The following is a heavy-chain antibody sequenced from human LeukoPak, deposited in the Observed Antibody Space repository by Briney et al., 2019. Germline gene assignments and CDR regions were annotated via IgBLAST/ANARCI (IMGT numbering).Heavy chain of an antibody. Sequence: GGSLRLSCAASGFTFSSYWMTWVRQAPGKGLEWVANINRDGTTKNYVDSVKGRFTISRDNGKNSLYLQMNSLSAEDTALYYCARRIDGYNTNYFDYWGQGTLVTVSS. CDR2: INRDGTTK. V-gene: IGHV3-7*04. CDR3: ARRIDGYNTNYFDY. J-gene: IGHJ4*02. D-gene: IGHD5-24*01. CDR1: GFTFSSYW.